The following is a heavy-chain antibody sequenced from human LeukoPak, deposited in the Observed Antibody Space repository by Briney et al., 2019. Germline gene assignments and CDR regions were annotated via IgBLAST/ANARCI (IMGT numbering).Heavy chain of an antibody. CDR2: ISTSGGST. Sequence: GGSLRLSCAASGFTFSSYAMSWIRQAPGKGLEWVSAISTSGGSTYYADSVKGRFTISRDNSKNTLYLQMNSLRAEDTAVYYCASSRREQLVFFGYWGQGTLVTVSS. CDR3: ASSRREQLVFFGY. V-gene: IGHV3-23*01. J-gene: IGHJ4*02. CDR1: GFTFSSYA. D-gene: IGHD6-6*01.